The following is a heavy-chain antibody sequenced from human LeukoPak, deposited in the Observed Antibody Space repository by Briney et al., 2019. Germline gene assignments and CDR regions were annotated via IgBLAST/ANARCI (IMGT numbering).Heavy chain of an antibody. CDR3: ARDGLWFGELSNPGVIDP. J-gene: IGHJ5*02. CDR2: ISSSGSTI. V-gene: IGHV3-48*03. Sequence: GGSLRLSCAASGFTFSSYEMNWVRQAPGKGLEWVSYISSSGSTIYYADSVKGRFTISRDNAKNSLYLQMNSLRAEDTAVYYCARDGLWFGELSNPGVIDPWGQGTLVTVSS. CDR1: GFTFSSYE. D-gene: IGHD3-10*01.